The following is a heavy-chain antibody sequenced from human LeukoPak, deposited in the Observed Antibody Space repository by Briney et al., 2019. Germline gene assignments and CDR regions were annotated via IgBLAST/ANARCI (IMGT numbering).Heavy chain of an antibody. Sequence: PSETLSLTCTVSGGSISSGGYYWSWIRQHPGKGLEWIGYIYYSGSTYYNPSLKSRVTISVDTSKSQFSLKLSSVTAADTAVYYCARESSGWHVIDYWGQGTLVTVSS. J-gene: IGHJ4*02. CDR3: ARESSGWHVIDY. V-gene: IGHV4-31*03. CDR2: IYYSGST. D-gene: IGHD6-19*01. CDR1: GGSISSGGYY.